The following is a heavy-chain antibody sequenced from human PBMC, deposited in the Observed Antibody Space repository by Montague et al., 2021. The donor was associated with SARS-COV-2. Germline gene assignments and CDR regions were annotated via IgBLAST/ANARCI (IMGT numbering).Heavy chain of an antibody. CDR2: TYYRSKCYI. CDR3: ARAYCGGDYYFYWYFDL. Sequence: CAISGDSVSSNIATWNWIRQSPSRGLEWLGRTYYRSKCYIDYAVSVKSRVIINPDTSNNRISLQLNSVTPEDTAVYYCARAYCGGDYYFYWYFDLWGRGTLVTVSS. D-gene: IGHD2-21*02. V-gene: IGHV6-1*01. J-gene: IGHJ2*01. CDR1: GDSVSSNIAT.